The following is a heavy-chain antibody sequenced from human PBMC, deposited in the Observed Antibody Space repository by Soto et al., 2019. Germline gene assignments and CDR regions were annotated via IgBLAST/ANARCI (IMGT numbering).Heavy chain of an antibody. CDR3: ARSSGLGIDF. J-gene: IGHJ4*02. CDR1: GFTFNTHG. V-gene: IGHV3-33*01. Sequence: QVQLVESGGGVVQPGRSLRLSCAASGFTFNTHGMHWVRQAPGKGLEWVAVIWYDESKKYYEDSVTGRVTISRDNSRSALYLQMDSLRAEDTGVYYCARSSGLGIDFWGQGTLVTVSS. D-gene: IGHD6-19*01. CDR2: IWYDESKK.